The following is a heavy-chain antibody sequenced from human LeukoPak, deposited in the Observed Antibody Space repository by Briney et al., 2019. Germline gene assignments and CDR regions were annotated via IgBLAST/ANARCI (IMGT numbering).Heavy chain of an antibody. J-gene: IGHJ4*02. CDR2: INHSGST. Sequence: PSETLSLTCAVYGGSFSGYYWSWIRQPPGKGLEWIGEINHSGSTNYNPSLKSRVTISVDTSKNQFSLKLSSVTAADTAVYYCVSSPRIPKRGAFDYWGQGTLVTVSS. CDR1: GGSFSGYY. V-gene: IGHV4-34*01. D-gene: IGHD1-26*01. CDR3: VSSPRIPKRGAFDY.